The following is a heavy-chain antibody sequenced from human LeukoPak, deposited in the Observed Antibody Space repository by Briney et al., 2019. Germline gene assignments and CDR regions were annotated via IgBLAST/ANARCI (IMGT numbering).Heavy chain of an antibody. CDR2: INPNSGGT. V-gene: IGHV1-2*02. J-gene: IGHJ5*02. CDR3: ARAGNIVVAVAAKGRYNWFDP. D-gene: IGHD2-15*01. Sequence: ASVKVSCKASGYTFTSYYMHWVRQAPGQGLEWMGWINPNSGGTNYAQKFQGRVTMTRDTSISTAYMELSRLRSDDTAVYYCARAGNIVVAVAAKGRYNWFDPWGQGTLVTVSS. CDR1: GYTFTSYY.